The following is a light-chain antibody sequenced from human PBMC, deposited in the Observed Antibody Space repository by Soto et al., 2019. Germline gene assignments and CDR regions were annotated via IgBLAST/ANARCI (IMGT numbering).Light chain of an antibody. CDR1: QSVVSNY. CDR3: QQYGRSPT. Sequence: EIVLTQAPGTLSLSPGERATLSCRASQSVVSNYLAWYQQKLGQAPRLLIYDASRRATGIPDRFSGSGSGTDFTLTIRRLEPEDFVVYYCQQYGRSPTFGQGTKVDI. CDR2: DAS. J-gene: IGKJ1*01. V-gene: IGKV3-20*01.